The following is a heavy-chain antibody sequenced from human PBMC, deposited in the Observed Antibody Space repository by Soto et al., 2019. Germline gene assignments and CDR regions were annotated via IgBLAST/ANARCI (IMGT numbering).Heavy chain of an antibody. D-gene: IGHD1-26*01. CDR3: ARDPGDRNGMIV. J-gene: IGHJ6*02. CDR2: IYSGGST. CDR1: GFTVSSDY. Sequence: EVQVVESGGGLVQPGGSLRLSCAASGFTVSSDYMNWVRQAPGRGLEWVSVIYSGGSTYYADSVKGRFTNSRDNSKNTLYLQMNSLRAEDTAVYYCARDPGDRNGMIVWGQGTTVTVSS. V-gene: IGHV3-66*01.